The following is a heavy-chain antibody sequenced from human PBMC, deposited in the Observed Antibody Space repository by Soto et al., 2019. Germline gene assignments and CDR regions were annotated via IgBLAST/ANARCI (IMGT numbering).Heavy chain of an antibody. Sequence: NPSETLSLTCTVSGGSISSSSYYWGWIRQPPGKGLEWTGSIYYSGSTYYNPSLKSRVTISVDTSKNQFSLKLSSVTAADTALYYCARFLEGYCSGGSCFYSYYFDYWGQGTLVTV. J-gene: IGHJ4*02. V-gene: IGHV4-39*01. D-gene: IGHD2-15*01. CDR3: ARFLEGYCSGGSCFYSYYFDY. CDR2: IYYSGST. CDR1: GGSISSSSYY.